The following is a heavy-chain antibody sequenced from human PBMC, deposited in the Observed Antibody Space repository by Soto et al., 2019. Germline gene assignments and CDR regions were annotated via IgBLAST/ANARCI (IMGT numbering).Heavy chain of an antibody. CDR1: GLTDSRNY. Sequence: EVQLAESGGGLVQPGGSLRLSCAASGLTDSRNYMSWVRQAPGKGLEWVSVIYNAGSTNYADSVKGRFTISRDNSKNTLYLQMNSLRVEDTAVYYCATLGDGYWGQGTLVTVSS. CDR2: IYNAGST. D-gene: IGHD2-8*01. CDR3: ATLGDGY. V-gene: IGHV3-66*01. J-gene: IGHJ4*02.